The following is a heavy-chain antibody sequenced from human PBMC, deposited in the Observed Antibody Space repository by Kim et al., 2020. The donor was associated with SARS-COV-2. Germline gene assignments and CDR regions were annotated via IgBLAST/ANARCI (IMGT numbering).Heavy chain of an antibody. CDR1: GFTFSSYA. V-gene: IGHV3-23*01. J-gene: IGHJ4*02. D-gene: IGHD3-10*01. CDR2: ISGSGGST. CDR3: AKDHKLLWFGGGKYYFDY. Sequence: GGSLRLSCAASGFTFSSYAMSWVRQAPGKGLEWVSAISGSGGSTSYADSVKGRFTISRDNSKNTLYLQMNSLRAEDTAVYYCAKDHKLLWFGGGKYYFDYWGQGTLVTVSS.